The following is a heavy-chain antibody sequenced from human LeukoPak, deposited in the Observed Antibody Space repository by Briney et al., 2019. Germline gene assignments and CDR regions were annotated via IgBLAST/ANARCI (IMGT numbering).Heavy chain of an antibody. CDR2: ISYDGSNK. V-gene: IGHV3-30*18. CDR1: GFTFSSYG. CDR3: AKDRDKTAYSSGHDY. D-gene: IGHD6-25*01. J-gene: IGHJ4*02. Sequence: GGSLRLSCAASGFTFSSYGMHWVRQAPGKGLEWVAVISYDGSNKYYADSVKGRFTISRDNSKNTLYLQMNSLRAEDTAVYYCAKDRDKTAYSSGHDYWGQGTLVTVSS.